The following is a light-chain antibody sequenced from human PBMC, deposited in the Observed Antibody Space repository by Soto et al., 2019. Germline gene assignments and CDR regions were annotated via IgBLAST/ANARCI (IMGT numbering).Light chain of an antibody. CDR3: QQYLRSRT. Sequence: DIVMTQSPDSLSVSLGERATINFKSSQILLYSSNNKNYLAWHQQKPGQPPKLLIYWASTRESGVPDRFSGSGSGTDFTLTISSLQAEDVAVYYCQQYLRSRTFGQGTKVDIK. V-gene: IGKV4-1*01. CDR1: QILLYSSNNKNY. CDR2: WAS. J-gene: IGKJ1*01.